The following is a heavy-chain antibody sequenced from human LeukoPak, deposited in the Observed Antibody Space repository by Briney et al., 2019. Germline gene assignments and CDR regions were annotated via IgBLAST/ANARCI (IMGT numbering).Heavy chain of an antibody. CDR1: GYTFTSYG. Sequence: GASVKVSCKASGYTFTSYGISWVRQAPGQGLEWVGWISAYNGNTNYAQKLQGRVTMTTDTSTSTAYMELRSLRSDDTAVYYCARDWEGSGSYTQDHYYYYGMDVWGKGTTVTVSS. CDR2: ISAYNGNT. J-gene: IGHJ6*04. CDR3: ARDWEGSGSYTQDHYYYYGMDV. D-gene: IGHD3-10*01. V-gene: IGHV1-18*04.